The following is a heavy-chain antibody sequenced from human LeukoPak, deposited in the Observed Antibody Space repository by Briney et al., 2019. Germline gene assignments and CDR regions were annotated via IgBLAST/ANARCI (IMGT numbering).Heavy chain of an antibody. CDR2: IYSGGST. D-gene: IGHD2-21*02. V-gene: IGHV3-53*01. CDR3: ARSRLFDY. J-gene: IGHJ4*02. CDR1: GFTVSSNY. Sequence: GGSLRLSCAASGFTVSSNYMSWVRQAPGRGLEWVSVIYSGGSTYCADSVKGRFTISRDNSKNTLYLQMNSLRAEDTAVYYCARSRLFDYWGQGTLVTVSS.